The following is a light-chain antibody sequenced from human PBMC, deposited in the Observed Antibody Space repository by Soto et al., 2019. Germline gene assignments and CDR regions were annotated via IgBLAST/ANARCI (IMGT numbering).Light chain of an antibody. Sequence: EVVLTQSPVTLSLSPGERATLSCRASQSFRGLLAWYQQKPGQAPRLLIYDAYNRATGIPPRFSGSGSGTDFTLTISSLEPEDSAVYYCQQYRGWPRTFGQGTKVEIK. CDR2: DAY. J-gene: IGKJ1*01. CDR1: QSFRGL. CDR3: QQYRGWPRT. V-gene: IGKV3-11*01.